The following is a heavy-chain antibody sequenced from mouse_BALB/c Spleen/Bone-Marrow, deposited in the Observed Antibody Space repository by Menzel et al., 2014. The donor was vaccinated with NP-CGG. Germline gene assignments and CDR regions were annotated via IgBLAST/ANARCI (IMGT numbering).Heavy chain of an antibody. J-gene: IGHJ3*01. CDR2: INPYNGAT. Sequence: EVQRVESGPELVKPGASVKISCKASGYSFTAYYIHWVKQSHVKSLEWIGRINPYNGATSYNQNFKDKASLTVDKSSSTADMELHSLTSEDSAVYYCARKGNYGWFAYWGQGTLVTVSA. CDR1: GYSFTAYY. V-gene: IGHV1-34*02. CDR3: ARKGNYGWFAY. D-gene: IGHD2-1*01.